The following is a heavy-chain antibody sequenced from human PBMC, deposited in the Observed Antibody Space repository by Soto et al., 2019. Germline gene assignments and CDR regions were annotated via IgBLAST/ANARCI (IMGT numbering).Heavy chain of an antibody. Sequence: EVQLVESGGGLVQPGGSLRLSCAASGFTVNSNYMTWVRQAPGKGLEWVSLIYSGGGTYYTDSVKGRFSISRDNSKNTLYLQMNRLRAEDTAVYYCARYCSGGSCYHDAFDIWGQGTMVTVSS. V-gene: IGHV3-66*01. D-gene: IGHD2-15*01. CDR2: IYSGGGT. CDR3: ARYCSGGSCYHDAFDI. J-gene: IGHJ3*02. CDR1: GFTVNSNY.